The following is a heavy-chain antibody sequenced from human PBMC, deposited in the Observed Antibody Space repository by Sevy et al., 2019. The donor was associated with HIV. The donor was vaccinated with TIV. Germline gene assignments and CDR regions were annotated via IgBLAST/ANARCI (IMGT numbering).Heavy chain of an antibody. CDR2: INQDASVN. J-gene: IGHJ4*02. V-gene: IGHV3-7*01. D-gene: IGHD6-13*01. CDR1: GFSLNTYW. Sequence: GGSLRLSCVAPGFSLNTYWMLWVRQAPGKGLEWVANINQDASVNYYADSVKGRFTISRDNARNLVSLQMNILRVEDTALYYCVRAIATVDSFWGQGTLVTVSS. CDR3: VRAIATVDSF.